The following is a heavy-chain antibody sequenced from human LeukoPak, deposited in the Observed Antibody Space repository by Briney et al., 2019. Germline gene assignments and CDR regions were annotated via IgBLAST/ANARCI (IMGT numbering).Heavy chain of an antibody. CDR1: GLTFSSYA. CDR2: ISYDGSNK. D-gene: IGHD3-10*01. Sequence: PGGSLRLSCAASGLTFSSYAMHWVRQAPGKGLEWVAVISYDGSNKYYADSVKGRFTISRDNSKNTLYLQMNSLRAEDTAVYYCARDQDRRPRGMNDYWGQGTLVTVSS. J-gene: IGHJ4*02. V-gene: IGHV3-30*04. CDR3: ARDQDRRPRGMNDY.